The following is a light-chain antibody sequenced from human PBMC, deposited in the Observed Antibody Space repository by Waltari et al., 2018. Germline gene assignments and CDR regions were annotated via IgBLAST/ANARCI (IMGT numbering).Light chain of an antibody. V-gene: IGLV2-14*03. Sequence: QSALTQPASVSGSPGQSITISCIGTSSDVGAYNFVSWYQQHPGKAPKLMIDDVINRPSGFSNLFSGSKSGNTASLTISGLQAEDEADYYGSSYTSSSTVVFGGGTKVTVL. CDR1: SSDVGAYNF. CDR2: DVI. CDR3: SSYTSSSTVV. J-gene: IGLJ2*01.